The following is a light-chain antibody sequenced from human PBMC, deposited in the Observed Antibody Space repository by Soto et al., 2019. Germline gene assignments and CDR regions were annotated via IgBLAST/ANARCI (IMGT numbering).Light chain of an antibody. V-gene: IGKV1-39*01. CDR2: AAS. CDR3: QQSFGTPQIT. Sequence: DIQMTQSPSSLSASVGDRVTITCRASQGITNYLNWYQLKPGKAPELLIYAASSLQSGVPSRFSGSGSGTDFTLTISSLQPEDFAAYYCQQSFGTPQITFGGGTKVEIK. J-gene: IGKJ4*01. CDR1: QGITNY.